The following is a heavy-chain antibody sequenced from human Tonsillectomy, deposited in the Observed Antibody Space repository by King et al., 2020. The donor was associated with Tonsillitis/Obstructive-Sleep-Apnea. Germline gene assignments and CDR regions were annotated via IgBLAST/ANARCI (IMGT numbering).Heavy chain of an antibody. J-gene: IGHJ3*01. CDR1: GFTFSNAW. V-gene: IGHV3-15*07. CDR2: IKSKTDGGTT. CDR3: TTAVWDDDFDL. Sequence: VQLVESGGGLVKPGGSLRLSCAASGFTFSNAWMNWVRQAPGKGLECVGRIKSKTDGGTTDYAPPVKGRFTISRDDSKNTLYLQMNSLKTEDTAVYYCTTAVWDDDFDLWGQGGIVTVSS. D-gene: IGHD1-14*01.